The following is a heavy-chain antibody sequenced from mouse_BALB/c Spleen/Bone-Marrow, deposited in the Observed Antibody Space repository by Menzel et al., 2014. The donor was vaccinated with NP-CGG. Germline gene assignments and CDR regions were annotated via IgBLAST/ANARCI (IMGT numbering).Heavy chain of an antibody. J-gene: IGHJ3*01. CDR2: INPESNTI. CDR3: ARLGYYEWFAY. V-gene: IGHV4-1*02. D-gene: IGHD2-3*01. Sequence: EVKLVESGGGLVQPGGSLKLSCAASGFDFSRYWMSWVRQAPGKGLQWIGEINPESNTINYTPSLKDKFIISRDNAKNTLYLQMSKVRSEDTALYCCARLGYYEWFAYWGQGTLVTGSA. CDR1: GFDFSRYW.